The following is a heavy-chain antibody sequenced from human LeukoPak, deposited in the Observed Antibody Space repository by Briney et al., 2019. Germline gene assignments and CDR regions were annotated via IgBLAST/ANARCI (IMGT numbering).Heavy chain of an antibody. CDR1: GGSISSSSYY. CDR3: ARAAFAFDI. V-gene: IGHV4-39*07. J-gene: IGHJ3*02. CDR2: IYYSGST. D-gene: IGHD2/OR15-2a*01. Sequence: SETLSLTCTVSGGSISSSSYYWGWIRQPPGKGLEWIGSIYYSGSTYYNPSLKSRVTIPVDTSKNQFSLKLSSVTAADTAVYYCARAAFAFDIWGQGTMVTVSS.